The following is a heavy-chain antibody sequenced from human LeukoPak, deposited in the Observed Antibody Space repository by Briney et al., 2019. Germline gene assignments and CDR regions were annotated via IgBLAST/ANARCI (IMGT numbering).Heavy chain of an antibody. D-gene: IGHD2-8*01. Sequence: ASVKVSCKASGYTFTSYYMHWVRQAPGQGLEWMGIINPSGGSTSYAQKFQGRVTITADKSTSTAYMELSSLRSEDTAVYYCARDLMGVYWFDPWGQGTLVTVSS. CDR1: GYTFTSYY. V-gene: IGHV1-46*01. CDR2: INPSGGST. CDR3: ARDLMGVYWFDP. J-gene: IGHJ5*02.